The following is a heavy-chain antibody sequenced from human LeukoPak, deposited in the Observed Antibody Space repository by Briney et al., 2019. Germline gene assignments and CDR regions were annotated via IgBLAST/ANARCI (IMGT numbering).Heavy chain of an antibody. J-gene: IGHJ4*02. CDR1: RYTFTGYY. Sequence: ASVKVSCKASRYTFTGYYMHWVRQAPGQGLEWMGWINPNSGGTNYAQKFQGRVTMTRDTSISTAYMELSRLRSDDTAVYYCARDPYSSSPPFDYWGQGTLVTVSS. D-gene: IGHD6-6*01. CDR2: INPNSGGT. CDR3: ARDPYSSSPPFDY. V-gene: IGHV1-2*02.